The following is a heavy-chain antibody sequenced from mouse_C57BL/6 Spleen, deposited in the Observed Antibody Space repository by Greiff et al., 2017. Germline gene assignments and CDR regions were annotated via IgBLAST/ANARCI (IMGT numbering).Heavy chain of an antibody. V-gene: IGHV1-5*01. CDR3: TREGSKDYAIDY. D-gene: IGHD2-5*01. Sequence: EVQLQQSGTVLARPGASVKMSCKTSGYTFTSYWMHWVKQRPGQGLEWIGAIYPGTRDTSYNQKFKGKATMTAVTSASTACMELSSLTNQDSAGYYCTREGSKDYAIDYCGQGTSVTVSS. CDR1: GYTFTSYW. J-gene: IGHJ4*01. CDR2: IYPGTRDT.